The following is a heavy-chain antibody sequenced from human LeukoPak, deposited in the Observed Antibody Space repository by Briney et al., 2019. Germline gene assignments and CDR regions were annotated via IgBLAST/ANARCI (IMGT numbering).Heavy chain of an antibody. D-gene: IGHD6-13*01. V-gene: IGHV4-34*01. Sequence: SETLSLTCAVYGGSFSGYYWSWIRQPPGKGLEWIGEINHSGSTNYDPSLKSRVTISVDTSKNQFSLKLSSVTAADTAVYYCARVSSSWSVFDYWGQGTLVTVSS. CDR3: ARVSSSWSVFDY. CDR2: INHSGST. J-gene: IGHJ4*02. CDR1: GGSFSGYY.